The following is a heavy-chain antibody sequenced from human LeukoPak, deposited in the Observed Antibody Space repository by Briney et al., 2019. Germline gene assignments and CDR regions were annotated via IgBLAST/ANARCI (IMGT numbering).Heavy chain of an antibody. J-gene: IGHJ4*02. CDR1: GGSISSGSYY. V-gene: IGHV4-39*07. Sequence: SETLSLTCTVSGGSISSGSYYWSWIRQPPGKGLEWIGSISPSGSTFYNPSLKSRVTISVDTSKNRFSLKLRSVTGADTAVYYCALSPLGAAGTWSGLFDYWGQGTLVTVSS. CDR3: ALSPLGAAGTWSGLFDY. CDR2: ISPSGST. D-gene: IGHD6-13*01.